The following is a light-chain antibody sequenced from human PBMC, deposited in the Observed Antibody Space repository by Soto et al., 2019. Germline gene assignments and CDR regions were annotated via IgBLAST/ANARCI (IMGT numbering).Light chain of an antibody. Sequence: EIVLTQSPATLSLSPGERATLSCRASQSVSNYLAWYQQKPGQAPRLLIYDASNRATGIPARFSGSGSGTDFTLTISSREPEDFAVYYCQQRSNWPPTWTFGQGTKVEIK. CDR3: QQRSNWPPTWT. V-gene: IGKV3-11*01. J-gene: IGKJ1*01. CDR2: DAS. CDR1: QSVSNY.